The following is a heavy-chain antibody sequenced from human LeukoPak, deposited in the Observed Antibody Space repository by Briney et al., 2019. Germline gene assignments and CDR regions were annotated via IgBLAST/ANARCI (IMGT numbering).Heavy chain of an antibody. CDR2: IYYSGST. D-gene: IGHD2-8*01. V-gene: IGHV4-39*01. J-gene: IGHJ4*02. CDR3: ANLGSTNGAIGD. CDR1: GGSISSSSYY. Sequence: PSETLSLTCTVSGGSISSSSYYWGWIRQPPGKGLEWIGSIYYSGSTYYNPSLKSRVIISVDTSKRQFSLRLSSVTAAGTAVYYCANLGSTNGAIGDWGQGTRVNVSS.